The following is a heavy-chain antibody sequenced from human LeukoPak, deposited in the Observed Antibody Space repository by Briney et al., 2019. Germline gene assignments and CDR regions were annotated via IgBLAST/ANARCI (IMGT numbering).Heavy chain of an antibody. Sequence: GASVKVSCKASGGTFSSYAISWVRQAPGQGLEWMGRIIPILGIANYAQKFQGRVTITADKSTSTAYMELSSLRSEDTAVYYCASYPAGIAVAALDYWGQGTLVTVSS. CDR3: ASYPAGIAVAALDY. CDR1: GGTFSSYA. V-gene: IGHV1-69*04. J-gene: IGHJ4*02. D-gene: IGHD6-19*01. CDR2: IIPILGIA.